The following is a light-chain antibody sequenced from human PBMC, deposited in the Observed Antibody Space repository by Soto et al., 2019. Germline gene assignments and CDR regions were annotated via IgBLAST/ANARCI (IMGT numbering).Light chain of an antibody. V-gene: IGKV1-5*03. CDR2: KAS. J-gene: IGKJ3*01. Sequence: DIQMTQSPSTLSASVGDRVTITCWASQSVSSWLAWYQRKPGKAPKLLIYKASSLESGVPSRFSGSGSGTEFTLTISSLQPDDFATYYCQQYNSYPFTFGPGTKVDIK. CDR3: QQYNSYPFT. CDR1: QSVSSW.